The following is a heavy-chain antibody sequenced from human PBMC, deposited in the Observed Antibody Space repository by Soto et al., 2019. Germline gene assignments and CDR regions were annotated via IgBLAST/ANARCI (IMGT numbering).Heavy chain of an antibody. Sequence: SETLSLTCTVSGASIRSSSYYWGWIRQPPGKGLEWIGSIYYSGSTYYNPSLKSRVTISVDTSKNQFSLKLSSVTAADTAVYYCARHPRFGKRPNWFDPWGQGTLVTVSS. CDR3: ARHPRFGKRPNWFDP. CDR1: GASIRSSSYY. CDR2: IYYSGST. J-gene: IGHJ5*02. V-gene: IGHV4-39*01. D-gene: IGHD3-10*01.